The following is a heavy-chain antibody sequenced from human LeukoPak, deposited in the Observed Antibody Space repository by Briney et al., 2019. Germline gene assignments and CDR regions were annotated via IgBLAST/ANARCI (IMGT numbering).Heavy chain of an antibody. D-gene: IGHD2-15*01. CDR3: ARDKSQSMLLENWFDP. J-gene: IGHJ5*02. Sequence: ASVKVSCKASGYTFNNYGISWVRQAPGQGLEWIGWISVYNGYTKYAQKVQGRVTLATDTSTSTAYMELRSLRSDDTAVYYCARDKSQSMLLENWFDPWGQGTLVTVSS. CDR1: GYTFNNYG. V-gene: IGHV1-18*01. CDR2: ISVYNGYT.